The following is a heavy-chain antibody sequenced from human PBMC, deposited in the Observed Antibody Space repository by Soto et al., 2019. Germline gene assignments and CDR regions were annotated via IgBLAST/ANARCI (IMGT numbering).Heavy chain of an antibody. Sequence: GASVKVSCKASGYTFTNFGISWVRQAPGQGLEWMGWISAYNGNTNYAQKFQGRVTMTADTSTSTAYMEVSSLRFEDTAVYYCARHRGLLIMVFDIWGQGTMVTVSS. V-gene: IGHV1-18*01. J-gene: IGHJ3*02. D-gene: IGHD4-17*01. CDR3: ARHRGLLIMVFDI. CDR2: ISAYNGNT. CDR1: GYTFTNFG.